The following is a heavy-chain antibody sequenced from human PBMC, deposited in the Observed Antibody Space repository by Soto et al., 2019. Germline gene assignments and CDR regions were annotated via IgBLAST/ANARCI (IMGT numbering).Heavy chain of an antibody. V-gene: IGHV3-23*01. D-gene: IGHD2-2*01. J-gene: IGHJ6*03. Sequence: GGSLRLSCAASGFTFSSYAMSWVRQAPGKGLEWVSAISGSGGSTYYADSVKGRFTISRDNSKNTLYLQMNSLRAEDTAVYYCAKGPYQLPRAVYYYYYMDVWGKGTTVTVSS. CDR3: AKGPYQLPRAVYYYYYMDV. CDR1: GFTFSSYA. CDR2: ISGSGGST.